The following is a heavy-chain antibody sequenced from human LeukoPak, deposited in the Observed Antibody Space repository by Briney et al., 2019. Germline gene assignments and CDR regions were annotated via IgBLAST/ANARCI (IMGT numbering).Heavy chain of an antibody. CDR3: ARSRYFDWLLSSPRLPYYFDY. D-gene: IGHD3-9*01. Sequence: PSETLSLTCAVYGGSFSGYYWSWIRQPPGKGLEWIGEINHSGSTNYNPSLKSRVTISVDTSKNQFPLKLSSVTAADTAVYYCARSRYFDWLLSSPRLPYYFDYWGQGTLVTVSS. V-gene: IGHV4-34*01. CDR1: GGSFSGYY. J-gene: IGHJ4*02. CDR2: INHSGST.